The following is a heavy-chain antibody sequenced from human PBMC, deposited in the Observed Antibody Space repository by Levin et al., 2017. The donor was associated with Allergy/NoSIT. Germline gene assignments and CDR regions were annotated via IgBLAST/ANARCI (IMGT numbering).Heavy chain of an antibody. CDR1: GYSFTSYW. J-gene: IGHJ6*03. Sequence: GESLKISCQGSGYSFTSYWIGWVRQMPGKGLEWMGIIYPGDSDTRYSPSFQGQVTISADKSISPAYLQWSSLKASATAIYYCARRGTRDYYYYMDVWGKGTTVTVSS. V-gene: IGHV5-51*01. D-gene: IGHD1-1*01. CDR2: IYPGDSDT. CDR3: ARRGTRDYYYYMDV.